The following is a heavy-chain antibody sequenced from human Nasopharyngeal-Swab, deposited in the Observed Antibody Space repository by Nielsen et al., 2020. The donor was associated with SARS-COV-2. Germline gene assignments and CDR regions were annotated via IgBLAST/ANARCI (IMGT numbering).Heavy chain of an antibody. Sequence: ASVKVSCKASGYTFTDYAMNWVRQAPGQGLEWMGWINTNTGNPTYAQGFTGRFVFSLDTSVSKAYLQINSLKAEDTAIYYCARSEIEEAVRGCGYWGQGTLISVSA. CDR3: ARSEIEEAVRGCGY. J-gene: IGHJ4*02. D-gene: IGHD2-15*01. CDR2: INTNTGNP. V-gene: IGHV7-4-1*02. CDR1: GYTFTDYA.